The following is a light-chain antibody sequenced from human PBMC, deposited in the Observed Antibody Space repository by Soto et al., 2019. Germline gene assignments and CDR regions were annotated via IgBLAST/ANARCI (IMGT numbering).Light chain of an antibody. V-gene: IGLV6-57*04. J-gene: IGLJ1*01. Sequence: LTQPHSVSESPGKTVTVSCTRSSGSIASNYVQWYQQRPGSVPTTVIYEDNERPSGVPDRFSGSIDRSSNSASLTISGLKTDDEADYYCQSYDISSYVFGSGTKVTVL. CDR3: QSYDISSYV. CDR2: EDN. CDR1: SGSIASNY.